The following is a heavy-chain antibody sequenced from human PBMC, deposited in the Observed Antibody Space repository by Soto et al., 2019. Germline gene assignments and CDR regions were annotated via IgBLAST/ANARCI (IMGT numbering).Heavy chain of an antibody. CDR3: ARARTAMVLVPDWYYYGMDV. V-gene: IGHV1-2*04. D-gene: IGHD5-18*01. J-gene: IGHJ6*02. CDR1: GYTFTGYY. Sequence: ASVKVSCKASGYTFTGYYMHWVRQAPGQGLEWMGWINPNSGGTNYAQKFQGWVTMTRDTSISTAYMELSRLRSDDTAVYYCARARTAMVLVPDWYYYGMDVWGQGTTVTVSS. CDR2: INPNSGGT.